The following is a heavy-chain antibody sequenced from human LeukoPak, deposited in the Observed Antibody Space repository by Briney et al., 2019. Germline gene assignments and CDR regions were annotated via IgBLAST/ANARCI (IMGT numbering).Heavy chain of an antibody. CDR3: ARGKGIVGATLV. CDR2: INPNSGGT. D-gene: IGHD1-26*01. J-gene: IGHJ4*02. CDR1: GYTFTGYY. Sequence: ASVKVSCKASGYTFTGYYMHWVRQAPGQGLEWMGWINPNSGGTNYAQKFQGGVTMTRDTSISTAYMELSRLRSDDTAVYYCARGKGIVGATLVWGQGTLVTVSS. V-gene: IGHV1-2*02.